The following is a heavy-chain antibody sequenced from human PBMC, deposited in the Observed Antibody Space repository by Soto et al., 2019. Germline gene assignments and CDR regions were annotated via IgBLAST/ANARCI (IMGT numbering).Heavy chain of an antibody. J-gene: IGHJ6*02. V-gene: IGHV5-10-1*01. D-gene: IGHD3-10*01. CDR1: GYSFTSYW. Sequence: GASLKISCKGSGYSFTSYWISWVRQMPGKGLEWMGRIDPSDSYTNYSPSSQGHVTISADKSISTAYLQWSSLKASDTAMYYCASSGSGSYYYYGMDVWGQGTTVTVSS. CDR3: ASSGSGSYYYYGMDV. CDR2: IDPSDSYT.